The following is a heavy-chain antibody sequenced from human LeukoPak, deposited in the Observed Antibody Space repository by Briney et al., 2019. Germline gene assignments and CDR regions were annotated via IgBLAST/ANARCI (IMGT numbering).Heavy chain of an antibody. Sequence: ASVKVSCKASGYTFTNNYSHWVRQAPGQGLEWMGMIYPRDGSTSYAQNFQGRVTVTRDTSTTTVHMELRGLRSEDTAVYYCARDQEGFDYWGQGTVVTVSS. CDR2: IYPRDGST. V-gene: IGHV1-46*01. CDR1: GYTFTNNY. J-gene: IGHJ4*02. CDR3: ARDQEGFDY.